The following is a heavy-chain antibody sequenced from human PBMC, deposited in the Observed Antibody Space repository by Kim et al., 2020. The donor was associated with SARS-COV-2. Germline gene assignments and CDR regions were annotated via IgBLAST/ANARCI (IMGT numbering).Heavy chain of an antibody. V-gene: IGHV1-8*01. D-gene: IGHD3-22*01. J-gene: IGHJ6*02. CDR1: GYTFTSYD. Sequence: ASVKVSCKASGYTFTSYDINWVRQATGQGLEWMGWMNPNSGNTGYAQKFQGRVTMTRNTSISTAYMELSSLRSEDTAVYYCARGPYYDSSGYYYVDYGMDVWGQGTTVTVSS. CDR3: ARGPYYDSSGYYYVDYGMDV. CDR2: MNPNSGNT.